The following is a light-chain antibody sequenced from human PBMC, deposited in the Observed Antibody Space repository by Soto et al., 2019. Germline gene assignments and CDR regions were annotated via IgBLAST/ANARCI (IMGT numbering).Light chain of an antibody. CDR1: QSVSSNY. CDR3: QHYGSSPYT. CDR2: GAS. V-gene: IGKV3-20*01. Sequence: EIVLTQSSGTLSLSPGERATLSCRASQSVSSNYLAWYQQKPGQAPRPLIYGASSRATGIPDRFSGSGSGTDFTLTISRLEPEDFAVYYCQHYGSSPYTFGQGTMLEIK. J-gene: IGKJ2*01.